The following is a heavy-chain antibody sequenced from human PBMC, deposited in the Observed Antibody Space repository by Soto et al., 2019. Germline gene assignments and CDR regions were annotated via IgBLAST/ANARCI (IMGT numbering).Heavy chain of an antibody. J-gene: IGHJ3*01. CDR3: AFSPGWYRHDL. Sequence: QVQLQEPGPGLVKPSGTLSLTCAVSGDSISSPKWWTWVRQPPGKGLVWIGDMLHSGTTNYNPSLKRRVTISVDRSKNQFSLNLYSVTAADTAVYYCAFSPGWYRHDLWGPGTLVIVSS. CDR2: MLHSGTT. D-gene: IGHD6-19*01. CDR1: GDSISSPKW. V-gene: IGHV4-4*02.